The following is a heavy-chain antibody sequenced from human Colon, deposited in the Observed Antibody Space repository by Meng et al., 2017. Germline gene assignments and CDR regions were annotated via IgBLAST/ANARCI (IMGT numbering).Heavy chain of an antibody. D-gene: IGHD3-10*01. Sequence: GESLKISCAASGFTFSSYWMTWVRQAPGKGLEWVANIKQDTSEKYYVDSVKGRFTVSRDNAKNSLYLQMNSLRVEDTAVYYCARSLQGADYFDYWGQGTRVTVSS. CDR2: IKQDTSEK. CDR3: ARSLQGADYFDY. V-gene: IGHV3-7*01. J-gene: IGHJ4*02. CDR1: GFTFSSYW.